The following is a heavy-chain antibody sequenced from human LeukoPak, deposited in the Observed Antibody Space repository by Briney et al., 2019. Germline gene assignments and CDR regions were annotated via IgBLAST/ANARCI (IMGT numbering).Heavy chain of an antibody. CDR2: IYPGDSDT. CDR1: GYSFTSYW. CDR3: AXXXXSSGSLLPGFDP. V-gene: IGHV5-51*01. Sequence: GESLKISCKGSGYSFTSYWIGWVRQMPGKGLEWMGIIYPGDSDTRYSPSFQGQVTISADKSISTAYLQWSGLKAPDTAMYYVAXXXXSSGSLLPGFDPWGQGTLVTVSS. J-gene: IGHJ5*02. D-gene: IGHD6-6*01.